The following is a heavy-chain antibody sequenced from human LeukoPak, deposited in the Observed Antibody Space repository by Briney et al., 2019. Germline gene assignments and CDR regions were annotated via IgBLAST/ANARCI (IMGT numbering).Heavy chain of an antibody. CDR3: ARGTAITAGIDF. CDR2: INPEGAST. J-gene: IGHJ4*02. CDR1: GFAFSTYW. D-gene: IGHD6-19*01. V-gene: IGHV3-74*01. Sequence: GGSLRLSCTASGFAFSTYWMFLVRQAPGKGRVWVSQINPEGASTTYGDPAKGRFTASRHNAKYELHLQMNRLRVDDTAVYYCARGTAITAGIDFWGQGTLVTVSS.